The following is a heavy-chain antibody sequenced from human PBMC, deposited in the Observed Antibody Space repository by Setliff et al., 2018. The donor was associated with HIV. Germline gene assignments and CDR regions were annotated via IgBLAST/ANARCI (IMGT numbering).Heavy chain of an antibody. CDR3: TAQGSVTNYNVWGGPFWYFDL. D-gene: IGHD3-3*01. Sequence: PGGSLRLSCAASGFTFSSYAMSWVRQAPGRGLEWVSAISGSGGSTYYADSVKGRFTISRDNSKNTLYLQMNSLRAEDTAVYYCTAQGSVTNYNVWGGPFWYFDLWGRGTLVTVSS. CDR1: GFTFSSYA. V-gene: IGHV3-23*01. J-gene: IGHJ2*01. CDR2: ISGSGGST.